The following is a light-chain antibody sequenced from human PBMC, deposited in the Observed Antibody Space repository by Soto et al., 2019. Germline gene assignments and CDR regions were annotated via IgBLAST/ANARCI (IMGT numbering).Light chain of an antibody. CDR1: QSVSSN. Sequence: EIVMTQYPATLSVSPGERATLSCMASQSVSSNLAWYQQKPGQAPRLLIYGASTRATGIPARFSGSGSGTEFTLTISSLQSEDFAVYYCQQYKNWPGTFGQGTKLEIK. CDR3: QQYKNWPGT. CDR2: GAS. J-gene: IGKJ2*01. V-gene: IGKV3-15*01.